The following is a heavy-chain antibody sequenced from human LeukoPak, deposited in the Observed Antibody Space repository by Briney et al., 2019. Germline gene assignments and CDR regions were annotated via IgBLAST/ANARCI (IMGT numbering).Heavy chain of an antibody. V-gene: IGHV1-46*01. J-gene: IGHJ4*02. D-gene: IGHD4-23*01. CDR3: ARDWSPYVTPSALDY. CDR1: GYTFTSYY. Sequence: ASVKVSCKASGYTFTSYYMHWVRQAPGQGLEWMGIINPSGGSTSYAQKFQGRVTITADESTSTAYMELSSLRSEDTAVYYCARDWSPYVTPSALDYWGQGTLVTVSS. CDR2: INPSGGST.